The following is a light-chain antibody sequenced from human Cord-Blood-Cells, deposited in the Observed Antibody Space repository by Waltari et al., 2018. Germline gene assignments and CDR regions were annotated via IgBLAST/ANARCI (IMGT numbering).Light chain of an antibody. CDR3: QQSYSTPFT. CDR1: QSISSY. CDR2: AAS. Sequence: DIQMTQSPSSLPASVGDRVTTTCRASQSISSYLNWYQQKPGKAPKLLIYAASSLQSGVPSRFSGSGSGTDFTLTISSLQPEDFATYYCQQSYSTPFTFGPGTKVDIK. J-gene: IGKJ3*01. V-gene: IGKV1-39*01.